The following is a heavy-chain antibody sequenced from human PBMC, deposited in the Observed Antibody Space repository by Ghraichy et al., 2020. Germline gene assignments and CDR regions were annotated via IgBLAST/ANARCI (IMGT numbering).Heavy chain of an antibody. J-gene: IGHJ4*02. CDR3: ARIPTGDYSSGWYGEGYFDY. CDR2: IYYSGST. D-gene: IGHD6-19*01. V-gene: IGHV4-59*01. Sequence: SETLSLTCTVSGGSISSYYWSWIRQPPGKGLEWIGYIYYSGSTNYNPSLKSRVTISVDTSKNQFSLKLSSVTAADTAVYYCARIPTGDYSSGWYGEGYFDYWGQGTLVTVSS. CDR1: GGSISSYY.